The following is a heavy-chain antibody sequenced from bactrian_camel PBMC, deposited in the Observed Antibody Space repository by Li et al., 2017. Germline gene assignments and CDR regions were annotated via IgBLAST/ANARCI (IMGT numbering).Heavy chain of an antibody. Sequence: VQLVESGGGLVQPGGSLRLSCAASGFTFSSYAMSWVRQAPGKGLEWVSTVNSGGSSTYYADSVKGRFTISRDNAKNTVYLQMNSLKPEDTAVYYCVGDVTSVLGGADFGYWGQGTQVTVS. D-gene: IGHD5*01. V-gene: IGHV3S40*01. CDR2: VNSGGSST. CDR3: VGDVTSVLGGADFGY. CDR1: GFTFSSYA. J-gene: IGHJ6*01.